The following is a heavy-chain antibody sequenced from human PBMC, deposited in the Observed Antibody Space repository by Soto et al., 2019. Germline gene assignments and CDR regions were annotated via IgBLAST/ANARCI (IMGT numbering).Heavy chain of an antibody. CDR1: GYIFSTYG. D-gene: IGHD2-2*01. CDR2: ISGYNGNT. Sequence: QAQLVQSGAEVKKPGGSVKVSCKASGYIFSTYGITWVRQAPGQGLEWMGWISGYNGNTDDGQKLQGRVSMTIETSTSTAYMELRSLRADDTAVYYCARAERHSTSWYAMDVWGQGTTVIVSS. CDR3: ARAERHSTSWYAMDV. J-gene: IGHJ6*02. V-gene: IGHV1-18*01.